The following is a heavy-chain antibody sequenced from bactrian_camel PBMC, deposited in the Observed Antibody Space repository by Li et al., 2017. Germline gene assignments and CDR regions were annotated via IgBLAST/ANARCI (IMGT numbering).Heavy chain of an antibody. Sequence: HVQLVESGGGSVQAGGSLRLSCAASGFTFENFAMGWYRQVPGNECELVSTISSNGNTYYGDAMKGRFTASLDNVQNTVYLLMSGVKPEDTGLYYCAAEGPYADKCWPLNNGAQGTQVTVS. D-gene: IGHD1*01. J-gene: IGHJ4*01. V-gene: IGHV3S63*01. CDR2: ISSNGNT. CDR1: GFTFENFA.